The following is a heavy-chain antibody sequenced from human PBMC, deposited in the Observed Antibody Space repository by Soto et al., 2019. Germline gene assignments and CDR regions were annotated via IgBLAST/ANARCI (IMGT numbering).Heavy chain of an antibody. D-gene: IGHD6-19*01. V-gene: IGHV3-49*03. Sequence: HPGGSLRLSCTASGFTFGDYAMSWFRQAPGKGLEWVGLIRSKAYGGTTEYAASVKGRFTISRDDSKSIAYLQMNSLKTEDTAVYYCTRGGAVAGTYWFDPWGQGTLVTVSS. CDR3: TRGGAVAGTYWFDP. J-gene: IGHJ5*02. CDR1: GFTFGDYA. CDR2: IRSKAYGGTT.